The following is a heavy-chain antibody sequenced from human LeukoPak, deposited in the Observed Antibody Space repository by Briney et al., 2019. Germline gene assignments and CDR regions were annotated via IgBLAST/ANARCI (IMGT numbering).Heavy chain of an antibody. CDR2: INPSGGST. V-gene: IGHV1-46*01. D-gene: IGHD3-3*01. CDR3: ARAGAGNDFWSGYFYVHPRNWFDP. J-gene: IGHJ5*02. CDR1: GYTFTSYY. Sequence: GASVKVSCKASGYTFTSYYMHWVRQAPGQGLEWMGIINPSGGSTSYAQKFQGRVTMTRDTSTSTVYMELSSLRSEDTAVYYCARAGAGNDFWSGYFYVHPRNWFDPWGQGTLVTDSS.